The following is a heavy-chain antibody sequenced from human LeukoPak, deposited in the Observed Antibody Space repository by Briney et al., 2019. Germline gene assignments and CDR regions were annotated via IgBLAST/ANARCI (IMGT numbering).Heavy chain of an antibody. CDR1: GFSLSTSGVG. D-gene: IGHD1-26*01. Sequence: SGPTLVNPTQTLTLTCTFSGFSLSTSGVGVGWIRQPPGKALEWLALIYWNDDKRYSPSLKSRLTITKDTSKNQVVLTMTNMDPVDTATYYCARRYSGSYFIDAGDAFDIWGQGTMVTVSS. V-gene: IGHV2-5*01. CDR2: IYWNDDK. CDR3: ARRYSGSYFIDAGDAFDI. J-gene: IGHJ3*02.